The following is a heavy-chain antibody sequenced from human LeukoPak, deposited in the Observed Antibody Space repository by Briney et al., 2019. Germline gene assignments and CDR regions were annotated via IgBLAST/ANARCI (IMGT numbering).Heavy chain of an antibody. D-gene: IGHD3-22*01. Sequence: SETLSLTCAVYGGSFSGYYWSWIRQPPGKGLEWIGEINHSGSTNYNPSLKSRVTISVDTSKNQFSLKLSSVTAADTAVYYCARGFSSGYLDYWGQGTLVTVSS. V-gene: IGHV4-34*01. CDR1: GGSFSGYY. J-gene: IGHJ4*02. CDR2: INHSGST. CDR3: ARGFSSGYLDY.